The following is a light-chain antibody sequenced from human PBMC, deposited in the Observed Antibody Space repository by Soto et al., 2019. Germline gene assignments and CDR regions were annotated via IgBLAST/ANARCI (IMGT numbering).Light chain of an antibody. CDR2: EAT. CDR3: SSYGDGNNFV. J-gene: IGLJ1*01. Sequence: QSALTQPPSASGSPGQSVTISCTGTSSDVGAYNYVSWYQQHPGKAPKTMIYEATKPPSGVPDGCSGSKSANTASLTVSGLQAEDESDYYCSSYGDGNNFVSGTGTKLTVL. CDR1: SSDVGAYNY. V-gene: IGLV2-8*01.